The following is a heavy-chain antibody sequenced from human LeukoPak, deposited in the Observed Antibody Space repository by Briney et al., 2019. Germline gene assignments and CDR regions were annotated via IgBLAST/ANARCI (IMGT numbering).Heavy chain of an antibody. D-gene: IGHD7-27*01. V-gene: IGHV4-39*01. CDR3: AITRGAFF. CDR2: IYYSGNT. J-gene: IGHJ6*04. Sequence: SETLSLTCTVSGGSISSSTNYWGWIRQSPGKGLEWIGSIYYSGNTYYNPSLKSRVTISVDTSKNQFSLKLSSVTAANTAVYYCAITRGAFFWGKGATVTVSS. CDR1: GGSISSSTNY.